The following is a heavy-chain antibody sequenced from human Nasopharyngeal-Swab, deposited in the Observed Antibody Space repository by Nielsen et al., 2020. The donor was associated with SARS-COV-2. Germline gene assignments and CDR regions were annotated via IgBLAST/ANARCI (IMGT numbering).Heavy chain of an antibody. CDR2: INSNSGDT. Sequence: ASVKVSCKASGGTFSSYAISWGRQAPGQGLGWMGRINSNSGDTKYAQKFQGRVTMTRDTSISTADMELSRLRSDDTAVYYCARGNSYGYDYWGQGILVTVSS. V-gene: IGHV1-2*06. CDR3: ARGNSYGYDY. J-gene: IGHJ4*02. D-gene: IGHD5-18*01. CDR1: GGTFSSYA.